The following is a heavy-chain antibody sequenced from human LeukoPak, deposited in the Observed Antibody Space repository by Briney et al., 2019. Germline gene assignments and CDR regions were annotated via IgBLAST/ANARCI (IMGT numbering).Heavy chain of an antibody. CDR1: GYTFTGYY. Sequence: GASVKVSCKASGYTFTGYYMHWVRQVPGQGLEWMGWINPNSGGTNYAQKFQGRVTMTRDTSISTAYMDLGRLRSDDTAVYYCARGWIAAWELLVWGQGTLVTVSS. J-gene: IGHJ4*02. CDR3: ARGWIAAWELLV. CDR2: INPNSGGT. V-gene: IGHV1-2*02. D-gene: IGHD1-26*01.